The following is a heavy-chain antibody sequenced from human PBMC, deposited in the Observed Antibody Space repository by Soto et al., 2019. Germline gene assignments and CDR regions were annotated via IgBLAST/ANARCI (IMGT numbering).Heavy chain of an antibody. J-gene: IGHJ4*02. D-gene: IGHD5-12*01. V-gene: IGHV5-51*01. CDR1: GYRFTSYW. CDR2: VYPGDSDT. Sequence: PGESLKISCEASGYRFTSYWIGWVRQKPGKGLEWMGIVYPGDSDTRYSPSFQGQVTISADKSISTAYLQWDSLKASDTAIYYCAIHNGHTAYDYTEFWGRGTLVTVSS. CDR3: AIHNGHTAYDYTEF.